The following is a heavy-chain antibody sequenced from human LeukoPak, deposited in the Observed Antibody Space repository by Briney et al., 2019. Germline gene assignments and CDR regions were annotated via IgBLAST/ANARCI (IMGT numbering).Heavy chain of an antibody. D-gene: IGHD3-22*01. CDR3: AREGYYYDSSGYYYY. V-gene: IGHV1-69*05. CDR1: GGTFSSYA. J-gene: IGHJ4*02. CDR2: IIPIFGTA. Sequence: GASVKVSCKASGGTFSSYAISWVRQAPGQGLEWMGRIIPIFGTANSAQKFQCRVTITTDESTSTASKELSCLRSEDTAVYYCAREGYYYDSSGYYYYWGQGTLVTVSS.